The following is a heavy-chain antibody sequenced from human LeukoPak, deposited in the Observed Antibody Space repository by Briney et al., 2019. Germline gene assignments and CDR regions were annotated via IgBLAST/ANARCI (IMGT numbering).Heavy chain of an antibody. J-gene: IGHJ5*02. V-gene: IGHV3-23*01. CDR3: AKDEVGAAAGTLT. CDR2: ISGSGGST. CDR1: GFTVSSNY. D-gene: IGHD6-13*01. Sequence: GGSLRLSCAASGFTVSSNYMSWVRQAPGKGLEWVSAISGSGGSTYYADSVKGRFTISRDNSKNTLYLQMNSLRAEDTAVYYCAKDEVGAAAGTLTWGQGTLVTVSS.